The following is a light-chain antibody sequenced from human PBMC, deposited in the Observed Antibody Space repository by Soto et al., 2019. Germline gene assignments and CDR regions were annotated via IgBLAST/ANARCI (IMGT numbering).Light chain of an antibody. CDR2: GSS. CDR3: QQYGSSPIT. J-gene: IGKJ5*01. Sequence: EIVLTQSPGTLSLSPGERATLSCRASQSVSSTYLAWYQQKPGQAPRLLIFGSSTRASGIPDRFSGSGSGTDFTLTISRLEPEDFVVYYCQQYGSSPITFGQGTRLEIK. CDR1: QSVSSTY. V-gene: IGKV3-20*01.